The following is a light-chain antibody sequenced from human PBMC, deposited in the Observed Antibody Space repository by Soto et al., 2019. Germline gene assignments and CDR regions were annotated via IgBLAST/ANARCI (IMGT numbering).Light chain of an antibody. CDR1: SSDIGAYNY. J-gene: IGLJ1*01. CDR3: CSYAGSYTLYV. Sequence: QSVLTQPASVSGSPGQSITISCTGTSSDIGAYNYVSWYQHRPGEAPQLIIYEVTNRPSGVSNRFSASKSGNTASLTISGLQAEDEADYYCCSYAGSYTLYVFGTGTKLTVL. CDR2: EVT. V-gene: IGLV2-14*01.